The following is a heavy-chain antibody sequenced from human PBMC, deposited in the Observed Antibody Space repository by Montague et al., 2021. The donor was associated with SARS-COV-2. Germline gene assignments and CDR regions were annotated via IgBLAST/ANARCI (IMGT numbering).Heavy chain of an antibody. J-gene: IGHJ5*02. CDR2: ISHSGGT. CDR1: GGSIRSGTR. D-gene: IGHD1-26*01. Sequence: SETLSLTCAVSGGSIRSGTRWTWVRQPPGKGLEWIGEISHSGGTNYNPSLKSRVTISVDKSKNQFSLNLNSVTAADTAVYYCARLSSDIGGYFWFDPWGQGPLVSVSS. V-gene: IGHV4-4*02. CDR3: ARLSSDIGGYFWFDP.